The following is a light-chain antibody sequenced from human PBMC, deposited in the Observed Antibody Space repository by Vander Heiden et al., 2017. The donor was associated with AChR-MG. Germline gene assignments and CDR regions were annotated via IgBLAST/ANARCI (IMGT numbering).Light chain of an antibody. CDR1: SSDVGGYNY. V-gene: IGLV2-14*01. Sequence: QSALTQPASVSGSPGQSITISCTGTSSDVGGYNYVSWYQQHPGKAPKLMIYDVSKRPSGVSNRFSGSKSGNTASLTISGLQAVDEADYYCSSYTSSSTLFGGGTKLTVL. CDR3: SSYTSSSTL. J-gene: IGLJ2*01. CDR2: DVS.